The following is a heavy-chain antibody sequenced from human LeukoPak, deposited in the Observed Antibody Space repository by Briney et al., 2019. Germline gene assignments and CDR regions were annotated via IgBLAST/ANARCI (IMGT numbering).Heavy chain of an antibody. V-gene: IGHV1-2*02. CDR3: ATQRGSYLWGTDFDY. J-gene: IGHJ4*02. Sequence: ASVKVSCKASGCTLTGYYMHWVRQATGQGLEWMGWINPNGVDTKYAQKFQGRVTMTRETSISTAYMELSRLRSDDTAVYYCATQRGSYLWGTDFDYWGQGTLVTVSS. D-gene: IGHD3-16*01. CDR1: GCTLTGYY. CDR2: INPNGVDT.